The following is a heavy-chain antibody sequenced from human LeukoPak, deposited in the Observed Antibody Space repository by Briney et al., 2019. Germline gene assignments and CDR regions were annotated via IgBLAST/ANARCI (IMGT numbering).Heavy chain of an antibody. Sequence: ASVKVSCKASGYTFTSYYMHWVRQAPGQGLEWMGWINPNSGGTNYAQKFQGRVTMTRDTSISTAYMELSRLRSDDTAVYYCATNPSSGIAARPEDYWGQGTLVTVSS. CDR3: ATNPSSGIAARPEDY. D-gene: IGHD6-6*01. CDR1: GYTFTSYY. V-gene: IGHV1-2*02. J-gene: IGHJ4*02. CDR2: INPNSGGT.